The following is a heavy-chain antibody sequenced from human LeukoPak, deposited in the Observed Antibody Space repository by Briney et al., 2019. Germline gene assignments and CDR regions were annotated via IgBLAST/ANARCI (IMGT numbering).Heavy chain of an antibody. CDR1: VFTFSRYA. J-gene: IGHJ5*02. CDR3: ASEYSSSWYGWFDP. CDR2: ISGSGGST. D-gene: IGHD6-13*01. Sequence: SLRLSCAASVFTFSRYARSWVGLAPGKGLEWVAAISGSGGSTYYADSAKGRFTISRDNSKNTLLLQMYMPRADTTAVYCCASEYSSSWYGWFDPWGQGTLVTVSS. V-gene: IGHV3-23*01.